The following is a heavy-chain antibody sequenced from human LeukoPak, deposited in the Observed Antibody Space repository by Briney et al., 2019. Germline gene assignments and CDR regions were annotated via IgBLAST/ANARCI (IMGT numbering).Heavy chain of an antibody. Sequence: PGGSLRLSCVGSGFNFMQYGMMWVRQAPGKGLEWVSSISGSGGSTYYADSVKGRFTISRDNSKNTLFLQMNSLRAEDTAVYYCAKAGVLWFGDLLQPHYYYYYMDVWGKGTTVTISS. D-gene: IGHD3-10*01. CDR2: ISGSGGST. J-gene: IGHJ6*03. CDR1: GFNFMQYG. V-gene: IGHV3-23*01. CDR3: AKAGVLWFGDLLQPHYYYYYMDV.